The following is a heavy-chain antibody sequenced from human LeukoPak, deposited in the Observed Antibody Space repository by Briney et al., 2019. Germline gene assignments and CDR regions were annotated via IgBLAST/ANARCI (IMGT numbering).Heavy chain of an antibody. V-gene: IGHV4-4*08. D-gene: IGHD6-19*01. CDR3: ARKNTGWSAIDF. J-gene: IGHJ4*02. CDR2: INNSGST. Sequence: SETLSLTCTVSGDSISSYYWSWIRQTPGKGLEWIGYINNSGSTRYNPSLKSRVTISVDTSKNQFSLRLSSVTAADTAMYYCARKNTGWSAIDFWGQGTLVTVSS. CDR1: GDSISSYY.